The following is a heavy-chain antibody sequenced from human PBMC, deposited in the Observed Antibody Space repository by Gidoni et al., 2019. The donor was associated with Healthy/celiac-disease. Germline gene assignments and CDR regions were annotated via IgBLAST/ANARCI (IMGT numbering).Heavy chain of an antibody. D-gene: IGHD2-2*02. CDR3: ARDRMGYCSSTSCYTENWFDP. Sequence: QVQLPESGPGLVKPSQTLSLTCPVSGGSISSCSYSWSWTRQPAGKGLEWMGRIYTSGSTNYNPSLKSRVTISGDTSKNQFSLKLSAVTAADTAVYYCARDRMGYCSSTSCYTENWFDPWGQGTLVTVSS. J-gene: IGHJ5*02. V-gene: IGHV4-61*02. CDR1: GGSISSCSYS. CDR2: IYTSGST.